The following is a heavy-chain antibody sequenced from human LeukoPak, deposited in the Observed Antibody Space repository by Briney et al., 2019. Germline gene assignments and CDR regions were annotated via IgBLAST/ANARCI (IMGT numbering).Heavy chain of an antibody. Sequence: SDTLSLICAVYGGFFSGYYWRWLRQPREKGLECIGEINHSGSTNYNPSLKSRVTISVDTSKNQFSLKLSSVTAADTAVYYCARSPHHIVGATMGYWGQGTLVTVSS. V-gene: IGHV4-34*01. CDR1: GGFFSGYY. CDR2: INHSGST. CDR3: ARSPHHIVGATMGY. J-gene: IGHJ4*02. D-gene: IGHD1-26*01.